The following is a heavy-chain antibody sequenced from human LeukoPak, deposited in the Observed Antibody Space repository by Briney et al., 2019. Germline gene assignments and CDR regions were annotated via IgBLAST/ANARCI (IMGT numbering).Heavy chain of an antibody. J-gene: IGHJ5*02. CDR1: GGSISSYY. Sequence: SETLSLTCTVSGGSISSYYWSWIRQPAGKGLEWIGRIYTSGSSNYNPSLKSRVTMSVDTSKNQFSLKLSSVTAADTAVYYCARDLGDRGIAVDPEDGWFDPWGQGTLVTVSS. CDR3: ARDLGDRGIAVDPEDGWFDP. V-gene: IGHV4-4*07. CDR2: IYTSGSS. D-gene: IGHD6-19*01.